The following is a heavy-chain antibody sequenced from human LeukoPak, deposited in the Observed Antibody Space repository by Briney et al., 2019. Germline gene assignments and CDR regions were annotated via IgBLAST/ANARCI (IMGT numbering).Heavy chain of an antibody. Sequence: GGSLRLSCAASGFTFSTYSMTWVRQAPGKGLEWISHISAASWGIYYADSVKGRFTISRDNAKNSLYLQMNSLRAEDTAVYYCVYSGDYEKGYWGQGTLVTVSS. D-gene: IGHD4-17*01. V-gene: IGHV3-48*04. CDR1: GFTFSTYS. CDR3: VYSGDYEKGY. CDR2: ISAASWGI. J-gene: IGHJ4*02.